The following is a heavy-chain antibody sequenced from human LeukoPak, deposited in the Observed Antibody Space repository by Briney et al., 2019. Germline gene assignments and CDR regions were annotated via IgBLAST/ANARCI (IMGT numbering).Heavy chain of an antibody. J-gene: IGHJ4*02. Sequence: GGSLRLSCAASGFTFSSYWMSWVRQAPGKGLEWVANIKQDGSEKYYVDSVKGRFTISRDNAKNSLYLQMNSLRAEGTAVYYCASGYSYGRGLLRGQGTLVTVSS. CDR3: ASGYSYGRGLL. CDR1: GFTFSSYW. V-gene: IGHV3-7*01. D-gene: IGHD5-18*01. CDR2: IKQDGSEK.